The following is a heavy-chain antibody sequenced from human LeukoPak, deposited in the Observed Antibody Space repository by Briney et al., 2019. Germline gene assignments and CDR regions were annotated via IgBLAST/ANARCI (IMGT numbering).Heavy chain of an antibody. D-gene: IGHD3-3*01. CDR2: INHSGST. CDR1: GGSFSGYY. CDR3: ARDGITISWPNWFDP. V-gene: IGHV4-34*01. J-gene: IGHJ5*02. Sequence: PSETLSLTCAVYGGSFSGYYWSWIRQPPGKGLEWIGEINHSGSTNYNPSLKSRVTISVDTSKNQFSLKLSSVTAADTAVYYCARDGITISWPNWFDPWGQGTLVTVSS.